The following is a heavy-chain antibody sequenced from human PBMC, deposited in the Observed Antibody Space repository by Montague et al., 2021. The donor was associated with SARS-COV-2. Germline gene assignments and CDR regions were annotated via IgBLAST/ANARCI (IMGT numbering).Heavy chain of an antibody. CDR2: IYWDGDQ. D-gene: IGHD3-3*01. V-gene: IGHV2-5*02. Sequence: PALVKPTQTLTLTCVFSGFSLSTDGVGVAWIRRPPGKALEWLALIYWDGDQRYSPSLKTRLTITKDTSKNRVVLTMTNLDPVDTATYYCARRYDFYRAEAFDVWGQGTMLTVSS. CDR1: GFSLSTDGVG. J-gene: IGHJ3*01. CDR3: ARRYDFYRAEAFDV.